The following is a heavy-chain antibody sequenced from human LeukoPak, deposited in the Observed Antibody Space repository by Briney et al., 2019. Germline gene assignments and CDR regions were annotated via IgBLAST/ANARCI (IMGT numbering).Heavy chain of an antibody. CDR2: IRYDGSYK. J-gene: IGHJ6*03. CDR3: AKEGVVARVYHYMDD. CDR1: GFTFSSYV. V-gene: IGHV3-30*02. D-gene: IGHD2-15*01. Sequence: GGSLRLSCAASGFTFSSYVMHWVRQAPGKRLEWVAFIRYDGSYKYYADSVKGRFTISRDNSKNTLFLQMNSLRAEDTAVYYCAKEGVVARVYHYMDDWGKGTTVTISS.